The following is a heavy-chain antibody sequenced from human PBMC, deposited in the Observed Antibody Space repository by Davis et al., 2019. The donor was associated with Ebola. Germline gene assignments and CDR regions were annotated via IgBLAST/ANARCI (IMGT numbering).Heavy chain of an antibody. CDR1: EFTFSDYY. V-gene: IGHV3-23*01. CDR3: AKDRTYGSSTPYYFDY. Sequence: GESLKISCAASEFTFSDYYMSWIRQAPGKGLEWVSSITGSGDDTYYADSVKGRFTISRDNSKNTLYLQVNSLRAEDTAVYFCAKDRTYGSSTPYYFDYWGQGTLVTVSS. CDR2: ITGSGDDT. D-gene: IGHD3-10*01. J-gene: IGHJ4*02.